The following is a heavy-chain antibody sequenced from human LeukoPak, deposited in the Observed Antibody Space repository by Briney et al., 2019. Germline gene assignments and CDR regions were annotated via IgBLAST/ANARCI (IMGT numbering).Heavy chain of an antibody. CDR2: ISSSGSPI. CDR1: GFTFSSYA. J-gene: IGHJ4*02. CDR3: ARRGSSSSLIDY. D-gene: IGHD6-6*01. V-gene: IGHV3-48*04. Sequence: GGSLRLSCAASGFTFSSYAMSWVRQAPGKGLEWVSYISSSGSPIYYAESVKGRFTISRDNAKNSLYLQMNSLRTEDTAVYYCARRGSSSSLIDYWGQGALVTVSS.